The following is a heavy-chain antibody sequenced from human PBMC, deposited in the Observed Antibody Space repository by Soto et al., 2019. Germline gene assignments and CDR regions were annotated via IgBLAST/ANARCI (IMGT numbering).Heavy chain of an antibody. Sequence: PGGSLRLSCAASGFTFSSYGMHWVRQAPGKGLEWVAVISYDGSNKYYADSVKGRFTISRDNSKNTLYLQMNSLRAEDTAVYYCAKDLSRASAAGTPALDYWGQGTLVTVSS. CDR3: AKDLSRASAAGTPALDY. V-gene: IGHV3-30*18. CDR1: GFTFSSYG. D-gene: IGHD6-13*01. J-gene: IGHJ4*02. CDR2: ISYDGSNK.